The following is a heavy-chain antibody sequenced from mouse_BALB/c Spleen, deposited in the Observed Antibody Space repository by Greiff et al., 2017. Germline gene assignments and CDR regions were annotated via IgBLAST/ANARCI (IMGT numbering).Heavy chain of an antibody. Sequence: EVMLVESGGGLVKPGGSLKLSCAASGFAFSSYDMSWVRQTPEKRLEWVAYISSGGGSTYYPDTVKGRFTISRDNAKNTLYLQMSSLKSEDTAMYYCARQFYYYGSSYGYTFDYWGQGTTLTVSS. CDR2: ISSGGGST. D-gene: IGHD1-1*01. CDR1: GFAFSSYD. CDR3: ARQFYYYGSSYGYTFDY. V-gene: IGHV5-12-1*01. J-gene: IGHJ2*01.